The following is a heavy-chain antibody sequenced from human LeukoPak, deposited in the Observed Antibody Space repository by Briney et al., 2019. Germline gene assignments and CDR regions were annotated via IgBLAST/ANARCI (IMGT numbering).Heavy chain of an antibody. CDR3: AKDQHQQIVVVIASDYFDY. CDR1: GFTFSGYG. CDR2: IRYDGSNK. Sequence: GGSLRLSCAASGFTFSGYGMHWVRQAPGRGLEWVAFIRYDGSNKYYADSVKGRFTISRDNSKNTLYLQMNSLRAEDTAVYYCAKDQHQQIVVVIASDYFDYWGQGTLVTVSS. J-gene: IGHJ4*02. D-gene: IGHD2-21*01. V-gene: IGHV3-30*02.